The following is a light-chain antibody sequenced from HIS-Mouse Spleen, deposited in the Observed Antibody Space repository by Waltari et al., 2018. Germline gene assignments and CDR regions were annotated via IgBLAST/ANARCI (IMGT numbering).Light chain of an antibody. CDR3: QQRSNWPPET. V-gene: IGKV3-11*01. CDR1: QGVSSY. CDR2: DAS. Sequence: EIVLTQSPATLSLSPGERATLSCRASQGVSSYLAWYQQKPGQAPRRLIYDASNRATGIPARFSGSGSGTDFTLTISSLEPEDFAVYYCQQRSNWPPETFGQGTKLEIK. J-gene: IGKJ2*01.